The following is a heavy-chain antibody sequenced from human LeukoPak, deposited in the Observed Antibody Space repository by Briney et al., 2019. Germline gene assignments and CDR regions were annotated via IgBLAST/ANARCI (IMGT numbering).Heavy chain of an antibody. D-gene: IGHD6-19*01. CDR3: ASLDSSGWYYFDY. CDR1: GGSISRYY. Sequence: SETLSLTCTVSGGSISRYYWSWIRQPPGKGLEWIGYIYYSGSTNYNPSLKSRVTISVDTSKNQFSLRLSSVTAADTAVYYCASLDSSGWYYFDYWGQGTLVTVSS. J-gene: IGHJ4*02. CDR2: IYYSGST. V-gene: IGHV4-59*08.